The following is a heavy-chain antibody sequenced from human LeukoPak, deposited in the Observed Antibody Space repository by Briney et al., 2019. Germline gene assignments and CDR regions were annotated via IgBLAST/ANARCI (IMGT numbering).Heavy chain of an antibody. CDR2: IFYSGTT. J-gene: IGHJ4*02. CDR3: ARDLLASKYFDY. V-gene: IGHV4-59*12. CDR1: GGSISRYY. Sequence: SETLSLTCTVSGGSISRYYWSWIRQPPGKGLEWIGSIFYSGTTYYHPSLKSRVTISVDTSKNQFSLKLNSVTAADTAVYYCARDLLASKYFDYWGQGTLVTVSS.